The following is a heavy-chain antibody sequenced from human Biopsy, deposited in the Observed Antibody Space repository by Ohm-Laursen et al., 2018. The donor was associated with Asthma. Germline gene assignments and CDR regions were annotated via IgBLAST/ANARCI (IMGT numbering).Heavy chain of an antibody. V-gene: IGHV1-3*01. D-gene: IGHD3-9*01. J-gene: IGHJ3*02. CDR3: ARTYCDFLTGQVNDAFGI. CDR1: GYTFISYA. Sequence: ASVKVSCKASGYTFISYAIHWVRQAPGQRLEWMGWINAGNGNTKYSQKFQGRVTITRDTSASTAYMELSSLRSEDTAVYYCARTYCDFLTGQVNDAFGIWGQGTMVTVSS. CDR2: INAGNGNT.